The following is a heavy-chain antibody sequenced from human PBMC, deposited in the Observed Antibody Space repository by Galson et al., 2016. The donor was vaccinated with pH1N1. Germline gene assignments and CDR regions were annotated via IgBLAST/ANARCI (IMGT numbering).Heavy chain of an antibody. J-gene: IGHJ6*02. V-gene: IGHV6-1*01. CDR3: ARGGFYYDSSGPSYGMDV. CDR2: TYYRSKWYN. Sequence: CATSGDSVSSNSAAWNWIRQSPSRGLEWLGRTYYRSKWYNDYAVSVKSRITINPDTSKNQFSLQLNSVTPEDTAVYYCARGGFYYDSSGPSYGMDVWGQGTTVTVSS. D-gene: IGHD3-22*01. CDR1: GDSVSSNSAA.